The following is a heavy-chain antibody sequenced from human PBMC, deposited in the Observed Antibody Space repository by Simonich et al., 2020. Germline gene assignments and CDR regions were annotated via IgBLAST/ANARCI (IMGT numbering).Heavy chain of an antibody. V-gene: IGHV4-34*01. Sequence: QVQLQQWGAGLLKPSETLSLTCAVYGGSFSGYYWCWIRQPPGKGLEWIGEINHSESTNYNPSLKSRVTISVDTSKNQFALKLSSVTAADTAVYYCARPLGIVWAFDIWGQGTMVTVSS. J-gene: IGHJ3*02. CDR1: GGSFSGYY. CDR2: INHSEST. D-gene: IGHD3-16*01. CDR3: ARPLGIVWAFDI.